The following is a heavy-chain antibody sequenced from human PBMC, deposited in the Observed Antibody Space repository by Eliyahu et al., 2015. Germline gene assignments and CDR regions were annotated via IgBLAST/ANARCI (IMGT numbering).Heavy chain of an antibody. CDR3: ARLSSTWYLAEGN. CDR1: GASIXSSSYY. D-gene: IGHD6-13*01. V-gene: IGHV4-39*01. Sequence: QMQLQESGPGLVKPSETLSLTCTVSGASIXSSSYYWGWIRQPPGKGLEWIANIHYSGNSFYNPSLKSRVTISVDTSKNSFSLKLSSVTAADTAVYYCARLSSTWYLAEGNWGQGTLVTVSS. CDR2: IHYSGNS. J-gene: IGHJ4*02.